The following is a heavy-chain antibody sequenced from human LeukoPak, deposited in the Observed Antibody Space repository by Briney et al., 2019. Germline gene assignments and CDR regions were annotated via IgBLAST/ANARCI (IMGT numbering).Heavy chain of an antibody. D-gene: IGHD3-22*01. V-gene: IGHV5-51*01. CDR1: GYSFTSYW. CDR3: ARTYYYDSSGPYYFDY. Sequence: GESLKISCKGSGYSFTSYWIGWVRQMPGKGLEWMGIIYPGDSDTRYSPSFQGQVTISADKSISTAYLQWSSLKASDTAMYCCARTYYYDSSGPYYFDYWGRGTLVTVSS. J-gene: IGHJ4*02. CDR2: IYPGDSDT.